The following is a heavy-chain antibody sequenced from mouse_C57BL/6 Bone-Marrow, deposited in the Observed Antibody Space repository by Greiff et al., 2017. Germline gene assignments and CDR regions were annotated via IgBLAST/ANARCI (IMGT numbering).Heavy chain of an antibody. CDR2: IYPGSGNT. V-gene: IGHV1-66*01. CDR1: GYSFTSYY. J-gene: IGHJ2*01. D-gene: IGHD1-1*01. CDR3: ARWKDYYGSSDY. Sequence: QVQLKESGPELVKPGASVKISCKASGYSFTSYYIHWVKQRPGQGLEWIGWIYPGSGNTKYNEKFKGKATLTADTSSSTAYMQLSSLTSEDSAVYYCARWKDYYGSSDYWGQGTTLTVSS.